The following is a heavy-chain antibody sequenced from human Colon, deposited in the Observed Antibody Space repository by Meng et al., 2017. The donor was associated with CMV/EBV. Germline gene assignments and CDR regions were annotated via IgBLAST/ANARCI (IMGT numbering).Heavy chain of an antibody. J-gene: IGHJ4*02. Sequence: GGSLRLSCAASGFTFSASTMHWVRQTPGKVLEWLSFIHINGGDEQYADAVRGRFTISRDNSKNTLYLKMSSLRADDTAVYYCADDFWMERGYWGPGTLVTVSS. D-gene: IGHD3-3*01. CDR1: GFTFSAST. CDR3: ADDFWMERGY. V-gene: IGHV3-30*02. CDR2: IHINGGDE.